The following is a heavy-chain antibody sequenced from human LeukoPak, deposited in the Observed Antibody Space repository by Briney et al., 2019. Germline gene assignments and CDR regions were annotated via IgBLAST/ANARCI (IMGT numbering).Heavy chain of an antibody. V-gene: IGHV4-30-4*08. D-gene: IGHD3-22*01. Sequence: SETLSLXCTVSGGSISSGDYYWSWIRQPPGKGLEWIGYIYYSGITYYNPSLKSRVTISVDTSKNQFSLKLSSVTAADTAVYYCASDDSSGYYYYYMDVWGKGTTVTVSS. CDR3: ASDDSSGYYYYYMDV. J-gene: IGHJ6*03. CDR2: IYYSGIT. CDR1: GGSISSGDYY.